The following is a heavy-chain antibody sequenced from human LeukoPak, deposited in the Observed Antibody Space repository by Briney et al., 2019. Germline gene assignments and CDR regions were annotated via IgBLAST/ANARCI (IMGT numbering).Heavy chain of an antibody. Sequence: GGSLRLSCAASGFTFSSYDMTWVRQAPGRGLEWVSAISGSGGSTYYADSVKGRFTISRDNSKNTLYLQMNSLRAEDTAVYYCAKDAPGGNSIYWGQGTLVTVSS. J-gene: IGHJ4*02. V-gene: IGHV3-23*01. D-gene: IGHD4-23*01. CDR3: AKDAPGGNSIY. CDR1: GFTFSSYD. CDR2: ISGSGGST.